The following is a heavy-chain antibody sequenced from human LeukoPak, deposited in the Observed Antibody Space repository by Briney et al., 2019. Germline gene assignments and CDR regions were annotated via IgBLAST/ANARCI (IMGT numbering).Heavy chain of an antibody. CDR3: TTDRARPPIFYYYYYMDV. Sequence: PGGSLRLSCAASGFTFSNAWMSWVRQAPGKGLEWVGRIKSKTDGGTTDYAAPVKGRFTISRDDSKNTLYLQMNSLKTEDTAVYYCTTDRARPPIFYYYYYMDVWGKGTTVTVSS. CDR1: GFTFSNAW. J-gene: IGHJ6*03. CDR2: IKSKTDGGTT. V-gene: IGHV3-15*01. D-gene: IGHD6-6*01.